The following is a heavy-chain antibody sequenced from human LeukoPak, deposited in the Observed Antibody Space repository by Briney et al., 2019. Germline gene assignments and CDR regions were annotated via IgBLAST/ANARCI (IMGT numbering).Heavy chain of an antibody. CDR3: ARMQAVVVAAMTYNWFDP. J-gene: IGHJ5*02. CDR1: GFTFNTYG. Sequence: PGGSLRLSCAASGFTFNTYGMHWVRQAPGKGLEWVAVIWYDGSNKYYADSVKGRFTISRDNSKNTLYLQMNSLRAEDTAVYYCARMQAVVVAAMTYNWFDPWGQGTLVTVSS. V-gene: IGHV3-33*01. D-gene: IGHD2-15*01. CDR2: IWYDGSNK.